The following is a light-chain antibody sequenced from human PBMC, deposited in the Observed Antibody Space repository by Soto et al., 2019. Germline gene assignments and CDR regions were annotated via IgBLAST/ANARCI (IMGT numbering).Light chain of an antibody. CDR3: KHLAHWPT. CDR2: DAS. J-gene: IGKJ1*01. V-gene: IGKV3-11*01. Sequence: EIVLTQSPATLSLSPGERATLSCRASQSVSSHLAWYQQKPGQSPRLLIYDASNRATGIPARFSGSGSGTDSPLTITSLEPENLAFFFCKHLAHWPTFAQGPKVKIK. CDR1: QSVSSH.